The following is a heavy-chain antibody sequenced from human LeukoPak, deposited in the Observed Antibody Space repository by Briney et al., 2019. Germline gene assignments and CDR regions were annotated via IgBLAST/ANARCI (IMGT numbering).Heavy chain of an antibody. CDR2: ISYDGSNK. CDR1: GFTFSSYA. Sequence: GSLRLSCAASGFTFSSYAMHWVRQAPGKGLEWVAVISYDGSNKYYADSVKGRFTISRDNSKNTLYLQMNSLRAEDTAVYYCARASGYSSSWSTTYFDYWGQGTLVTVSS. J-gene: IGHJ4*02. D-gene: IGHD6-13*01. V-gene: IGHV3-30-3*01. CDR3: ARASGYSSSWSTTYFDY.